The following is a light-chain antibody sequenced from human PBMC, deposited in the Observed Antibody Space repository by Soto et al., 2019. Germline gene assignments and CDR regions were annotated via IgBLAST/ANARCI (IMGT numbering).Light chain of an antibody. CDR2: EVS. Sequence: QSALTQPPSASGCPGQSVTISCTGNGSDVGAYHYVSWYQQHPGKGPTPIIYEVSQRPSGVPDRFSGSKSGNTASLTVSGLQADDEADYYCSSYAGTNNYVFGTGTKVTVL. CDR1: GSDVGAYHY. CDR3: SSYAGTNNYV. V-gene: IGLV2-8*01. J-gene: IGLJ1*01.